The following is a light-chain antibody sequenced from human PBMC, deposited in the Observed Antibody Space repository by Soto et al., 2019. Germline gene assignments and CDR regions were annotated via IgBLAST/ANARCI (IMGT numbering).Light chain of an antibody. V-gene: IGKV1-9*01. Sequence: IQLTQSPSSLSASVGDRVTMTCRASQGINSYLAWYQQKPGKAPKLLIYAASTMESGVPSRFSGSGFGTDFTLTISSLPPEDFATYYCQQLHTYPHTFGQGTKLEIK. CDR1: QGINSY. CDR2: AAS. CDR3: QQLHTYPHT. J-gene: IGKJ2*01.